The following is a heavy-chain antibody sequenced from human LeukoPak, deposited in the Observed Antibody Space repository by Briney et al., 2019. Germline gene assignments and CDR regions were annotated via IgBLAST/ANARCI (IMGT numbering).Heavy chain of an antibody. CDR1: GFTFSNAW. CDR2: IKSKTGGGTT. CDR3: TTDGVYFDY. J-gene: IGHJ4*02. V-gene: IGHV3-15*01. D-gene: IGHD2-8*01. Sequence: GGSLRLSCAACGFTFSNAWMSWVRQAPGKGLEWVGRIKSKTGGGTTDYAAPVKGRFTISRDDSKNTLYLQMNSLKTEDTAEYYCTTDGVYFDYWGQGTLVTVSS.